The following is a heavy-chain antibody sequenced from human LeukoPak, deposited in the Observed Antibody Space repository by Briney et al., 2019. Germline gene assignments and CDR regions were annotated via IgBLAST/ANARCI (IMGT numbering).Heavy chain of an antibody. Sequence: ASVKVSCKASGGTFSSYAISWVRQAPGQGLEWMGRIIPIFDTANYAQKFHGRVTITTDESTSTAYMELSSLRSEDTAVYYCARWMSSYGFSYFDYWGQGTLVTVSS. D-gene: IGHD5-18*01. CDR3: ARWMSSYGFSYFDY. CDR2: IIPIFDTA. J-gene: IGHJ4*02. V-gene: IGHV1-69*05. CDR1: GGTFSSYA.